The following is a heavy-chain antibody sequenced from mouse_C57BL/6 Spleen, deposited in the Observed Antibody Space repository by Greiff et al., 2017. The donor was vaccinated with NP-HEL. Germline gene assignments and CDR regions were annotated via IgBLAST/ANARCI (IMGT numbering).Heavy chain of an antibody. Sequence: EVQLQESGPGLVKPSQSLSLTCSVTGYSITSGYYWNWIRQFPGNKLEWMGYISYDGSNNYNPSLKNRISITRDTSKNQFFLKLNSVTTEDTATYYCARDGGRYDYDEAWFAYWGQGTLVTVSA. D-gene: IGHD2-4*01. CDR2: ISYDGSN. CDR3: ARDGGRYDYDEAWFAY. V-gene: IGHV3-6*01. J-gene: IGHJ3*01. CDR1: GYSITSGYY.